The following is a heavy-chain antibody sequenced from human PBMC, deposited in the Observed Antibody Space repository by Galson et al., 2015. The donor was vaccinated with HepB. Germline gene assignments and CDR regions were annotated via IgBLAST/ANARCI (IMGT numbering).Heavy chain of an antibody. Sequence: SVKVSCKASGGTFSSYAISWVRQAPGQGLEWMGRIIPILGIANYAQKFQGRVTITADESTSTAYMELSSLRSEDTAVYYCARPPPYDYVWGSRYLYGMDVWGQGTTVTVSS. V-gene: IGHV1-69*04. J-gene: IGHJ6*02. CDR1: GGTFSSYA. D-gene: IGHD3-16*01. CDR3: ARPPPYDYVWGSRYLYGMDV. CDR2: IIPILGIA.